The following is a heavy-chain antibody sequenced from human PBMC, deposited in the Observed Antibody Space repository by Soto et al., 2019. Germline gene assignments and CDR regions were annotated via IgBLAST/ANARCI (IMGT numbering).Heavy chain of an antibody. J-gene: IGHJ4*01. CDR2: IIPIFGTA. V-gene: IGHV1-69*13. CDR3: ARDLSRAAAGTGYFDY. D-gene: IGHD6-13*01. Sequence: SVKVSCKASGGTFSSYAIGWVRQAPGQGLEWMGGIIPIFGTANYAQKFQGRVTITADESTSTAYMELSSLRSEDTDVYYCARDLSRAAAGTGYFDYWGQ. CDR1: GGTFSSYA.